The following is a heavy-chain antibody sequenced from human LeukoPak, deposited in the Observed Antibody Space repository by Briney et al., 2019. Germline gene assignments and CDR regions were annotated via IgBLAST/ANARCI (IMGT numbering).Heavy chain of an antibody. Sequence: GGSLRLSCAASGFTFSSYAMSWVRQAPGKGLEWVGRIRSKADGGTADYAAPVEGRFTISRDDSKNTLYLQMNSLKTEDTAVYYCAKGGGSRSYYSVQYYYNMDVWGKGTTVTVSS. J-gene: IGHJ6*03. V-gene: IGHV3-15*01. CDR1: GFTFSSYA. CDR3: AKGGGSRSYYSVQYYYNMDV. CDR2: IRSKADGGTA. D-gene: IGHD1-26*01.